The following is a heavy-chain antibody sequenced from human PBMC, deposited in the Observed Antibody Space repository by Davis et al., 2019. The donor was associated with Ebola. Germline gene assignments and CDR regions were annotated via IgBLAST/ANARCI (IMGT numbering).Heavy chain of an antibody. J-gene: IGHJ4*02. CDR2: IYHSGST. CDR3: ARRALYSSFPSFDY. CDR1: GGSISSGGYS. Sequence: MPSETLSLTCAVSGGSISSGGYSWSWIRQPPGKGLEWIGYIYHSGSTYYTPSLKSRATISVDTSKNQFSLRLNSETAADTAVYYCARRALYSSFPSFDYWGQGTPVTVSS. V-gene: IGHV4-30-2*02. D-gene: IGHD6-6*01.